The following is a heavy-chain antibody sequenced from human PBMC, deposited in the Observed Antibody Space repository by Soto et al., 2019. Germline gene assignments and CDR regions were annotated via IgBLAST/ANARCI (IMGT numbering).Heavy chain of an antibody. CDR3: ARQRIAAAGTPFDY. J-gene: IGHJ4*02. CDR2: IYYSGST. D-gene: IGHD6-13*01. V-gene: IGHV4-59*01. Sequence: SETLSLTCTVSGGSISSYYWSRIRQPPGKGLEWIGYIYYSGSTNYNPSLKSRVTISVDTSKNQFSLKLSSVTAADTAVYYCARQRIAAAGTPFDYWGQGTLVTISS. CDR1: GGSISSYY.